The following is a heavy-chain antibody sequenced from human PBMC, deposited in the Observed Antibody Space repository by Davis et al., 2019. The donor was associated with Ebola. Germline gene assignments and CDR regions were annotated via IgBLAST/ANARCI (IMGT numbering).Heavy chain of an antibody. J-gene: IGHJ6*04. Sequence: GESLKISCAASGVTFSSYAMHWVRQAPGKGLEWVAVISYDGSNKYYADSVKGRFTISRDNSKNTLYLQMKSLRAEDTAVYYCASLTTVTTHDDYYYYYGLDVWGKVTTVTVSS. CDR3: ASLTTVTTHDDYYYYYGLDV. CDR2: ISYDGSNK. D-gene: IGHD4-11*01. V-gene: IGHV3-30-3*01. CDR1: GVTFSSYA.